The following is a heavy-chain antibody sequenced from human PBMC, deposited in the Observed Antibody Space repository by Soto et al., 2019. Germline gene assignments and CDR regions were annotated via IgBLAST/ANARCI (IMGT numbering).Heavy chain of an antibody. CDR3: ARVREGYDAFDI. CDR2: IYHSGST. Sequence: TLSLTCPVPGGSISSGGYSWSWIRQPPGKGLEWIGYIYHSGSTYYNPSLKSRVTISVDRSKNQFSLKLSSVTAADTAVYYCARVREGYDAFDIWGQGTMVTVSS. V-gene: IGHV4-30-2*01. D-gene: IGHD1-1*01. J-gene: IGHJ3*02. CDR1: GGSISSGGYS.